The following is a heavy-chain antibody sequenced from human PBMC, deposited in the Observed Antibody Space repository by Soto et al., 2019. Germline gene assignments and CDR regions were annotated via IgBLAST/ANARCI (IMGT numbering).Heavy chain of an antibody. D-gene: IGHD6-13*01. CDR1: GDPFTSYD. J-gene: IGHJ5*02. Sequence: GASVKGSCKASGDPFTSYDITWVRQATGQGLEWMGCMNPNSGNTGYAQKFQGRVTMTRNTSISTAYMELSSRRSEDTAVYYCARRRPVAAPGRSLNWFDPWRQGTLVTVSS. CDR3: ARRRPVAAPGRSLNWFDP. V-gene: IGHV1-8*01. CDR2: MNPNSGNT.